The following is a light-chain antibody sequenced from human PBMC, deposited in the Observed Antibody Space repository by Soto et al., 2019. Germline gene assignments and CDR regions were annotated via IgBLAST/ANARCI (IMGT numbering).Light chain of an antibody. CDR3: QQSYSTPRT. Sequence: DIQMTQSPSSLSASVGDRVTITCRASQSISSYLNCDQQKPGKAPKLLIYAASSLQSGVPLRFSGSGSGTDFTVTISSLQPEDCATYYCQQSYSTPRTFGQGTKVEIK. CDR1: QSISSY. V-gene: IGKV1-39*01. J-gene: IGKJ1*01. CDR2: AAS.